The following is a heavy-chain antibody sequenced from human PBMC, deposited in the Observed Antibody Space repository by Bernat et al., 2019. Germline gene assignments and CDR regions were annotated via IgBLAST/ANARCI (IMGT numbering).Heavy chain of an antibody. V-gene: IGHV3-74*01. CDR3: ARSRGALVDY. D-gene: IGHD2-15*01. J-gene: IGHJ4*02. Sequence: EVQLVESGGGLVQPGGSLRLSCASSGFSFSGYWMHWVRQDPGKGLVWVSRINSEGSSTNYADYVKGRFTIARDNAKSTLYLQMNSLRAEDTAVYYCARSRGALVDYWGQGTLVTVSS. CDR1: GFSFSGYW. CDR2: INSEGSST.